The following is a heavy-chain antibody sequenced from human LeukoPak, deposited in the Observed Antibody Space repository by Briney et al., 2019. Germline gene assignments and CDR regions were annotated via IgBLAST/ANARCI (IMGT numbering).Heavy chain of an antibody. CDR2: INHSGST. Sequence: SETLSLTCAVYGGSFSGYYWSWLRQPPGKGLEWIGEINHSGSTNYNPSLKSRVTISVDTSKNQFSLKLSSVTAADTAVYYCARHVRYSSGWYGNAFDIWGQGTMVTVSS. CDR1: GGSFSGYY. CDR3: ARHVRYSSGWYGNAFDI. J-gene: IGHJ3*02. V-gene: IGHV4-34*01. D-gene: IGHD6-19*01.